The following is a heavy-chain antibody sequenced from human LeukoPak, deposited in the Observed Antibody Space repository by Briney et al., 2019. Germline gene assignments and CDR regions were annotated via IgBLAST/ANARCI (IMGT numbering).Heavy chain of an antibody. V-gene: IGHV4-59*08. Sequence: SETLSLTCTVSGGSISPYYWSWIRQPPGKGLEWIGYIYYSGSTSYNPSLKSRVTISVDTSKNQFSLKLSSATAADTAVYYCARHGGGGESYPRVFDYWGRGNLVTVSS. CDR2: IYYSGST. CDR1: GGSISPYY. D-gene: IGHD1-26*01. J-gene: IGHJ4*02. CDR3: ARHGGGGESYPRVFDY.